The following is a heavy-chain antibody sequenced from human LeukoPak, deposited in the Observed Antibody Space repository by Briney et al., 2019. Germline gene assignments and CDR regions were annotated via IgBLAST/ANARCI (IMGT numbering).Heavy chain of an antibody. CDR1: GGSISSGSYY. J-gene: IGHJ4*02. CDR3: ARLGKGPDSYYDFWSGYYHFVY. CDR2: IYHSEST. Sequence: SETLSLTCTVSGGSISSGSYYWSWIRQPPGKGLEWIGYIYHSESTYYSPSLKSRVTISVDTSKNQFSLKLSSVTAADTAVYYCARLGKGPDSYYDFWSGYYHFVYWGQGTLVTVSS. D-gene: IGHD3-3*01. V-gene: IGHV4-39*01.